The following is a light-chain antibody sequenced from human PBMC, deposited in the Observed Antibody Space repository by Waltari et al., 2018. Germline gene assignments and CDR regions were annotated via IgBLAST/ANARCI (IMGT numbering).Light chain of an antibody. CDR3: QQYYGVPLT. CDR2: WAS. CDR1: QSVLSSANNKNY. V-gene: IGKV4-1*01. Sequence: DIVMTQSPDFLAVSLGERATINCKSSQSVLSSANNKNYLAWYQQKPGQPPKLLICWASTRESGVPDRFSGSGSGTDFTLTISSLQAEDVAVYYCQQYYGVPLTFGGGTKVEIK. J-gene: IGKJ4*01.